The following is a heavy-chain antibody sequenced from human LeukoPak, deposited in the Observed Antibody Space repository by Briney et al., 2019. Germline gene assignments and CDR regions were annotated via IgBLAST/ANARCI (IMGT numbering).Heavy chain of an antibody. D-gene: IGHD5-18*01. CDR1: GFTVSSNY. V-gene: IGHV3-66*01. Sequence: GGSLRLSCAASGFTVSSNYMSWVRQAPGKGLEWVSVIYNGGSTHYADSVKGRFTISIDKSKNTLYLQMNSLRAEDTAVYYCARDLPERYSYGSENAFDIWGQGTMVTVSS. CDR3: ARDLPERYSYGSENAFDI. CDR2: IYNGGST. J-gene: IGHJ3*02.